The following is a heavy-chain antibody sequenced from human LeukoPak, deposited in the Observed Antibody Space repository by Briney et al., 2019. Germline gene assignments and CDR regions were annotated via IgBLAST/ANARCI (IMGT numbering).Heavy chain of an antibody. CDR3: TKEHDYSNYYYFDY. CDR1: GFTFSSYA. D-gene: IGHD4-11*01. V-gene: IGHV3-23*01. J-gene: IGHJ4*02. Sequence: PGGSLRLSCAASGFTFSSYAMSWVRQAPGKGLEWVSSISGSGGSTYYTDSVKGRFTISRDSSKNTLYLQMNSLRAGDTAVYYCTKEHDYSNYYYFDYWGQGTLVTVSS. CDR2: ISGSGGST.